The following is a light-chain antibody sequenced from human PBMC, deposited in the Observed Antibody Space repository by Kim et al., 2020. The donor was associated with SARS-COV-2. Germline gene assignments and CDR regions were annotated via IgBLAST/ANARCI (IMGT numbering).Light chain of an antibody. J-gene: IGKJ2*01. CDR3: QQYYSSPYT. V-gene: IGKV4-1*01. CDR2: WAS. CDR1: HIVLNSYNNKNY. Sequence: ATINRTSTHIVLNSYNNKNYLAWYQQKPGQPPKLLIYWASTRESGVPDRLSGSGSGTDFTLTISSLQAEDVAVYYCQQYYSSPYTFGQGTKLEI.